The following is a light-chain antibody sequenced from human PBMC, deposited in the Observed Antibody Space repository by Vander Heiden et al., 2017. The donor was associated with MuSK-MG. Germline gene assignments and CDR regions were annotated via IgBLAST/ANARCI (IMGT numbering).Light chain of an antibody. Sequence: DIVMTQSPDSLAVSLGERAPINCKSSQSVLYSSKNKNYLAWYQQKPGQPPKLLIYWASTRESGVPDRFTGSGSGTDFTLNISSLQAEDVAVYYCQQYYSTPWTFGQGTKVEIK. CDR1: QSVLYSSKNKNY. CDR3: QQYYSTPWT. CDR2: WAS. J-gene: IGKJ1*01. V-gene: IGKV4-1*01.